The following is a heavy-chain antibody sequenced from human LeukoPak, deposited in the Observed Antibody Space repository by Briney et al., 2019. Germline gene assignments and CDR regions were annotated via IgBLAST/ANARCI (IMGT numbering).Heavy chain of an antibody. CDR3: AREFRATRERPQLAPAVYYYYMDV. J-gene: IGHJ6*03. CDR1: GGSISSYY. CDR2: IYYSGST. D-gene: IGHD6-6*01. V-gene: IGHV4-59*01. Sequence: SETLSLTCTVSGGSISSYYWSWIRQPPGKGLEWIGYIYYSGSTNYNPSLKSRVTISVDTSKNQFSLRLSSVTAADTAVYYCAREFRATRERPQLAPAVYYYYMDVWGEGTTVTVSS.